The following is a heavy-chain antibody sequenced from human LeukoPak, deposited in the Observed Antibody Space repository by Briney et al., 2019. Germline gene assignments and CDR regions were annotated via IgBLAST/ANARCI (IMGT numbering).Heavy chain of an antibody. D-gene: IGHD2-8*01. V-gene: IGHV1-46*01. Sequence: ASVKVSCKASGYTFTSYYMHWVRQAPGQGLEWMGIINPSGGSTSYAQKFQGRVTMTSDTSTSTVYMDLSSLRSEDTAVYYCAINSGEFATKYYYYYMDVWGKGTTVTISS. J-gene: IGHJ6*03. CDR2: INPSGGST. CDR1: GYTFTSYY. CDR3: AINSGEFATKYYYYYMDV.